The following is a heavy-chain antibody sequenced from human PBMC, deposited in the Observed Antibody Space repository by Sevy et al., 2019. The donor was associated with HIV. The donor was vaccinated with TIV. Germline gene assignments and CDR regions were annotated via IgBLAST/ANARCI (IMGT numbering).Heavy chain of an antibody. CDR3: IKDKVDGDSGYRLFDF. J-gene: IGHJ4*02. D-gene: IGHD5-12*01. V-gene: IGHV3-9*01. CDR2: LSRHIRTI. CDR1: GFTFDDYA. Sequence: GGSLRLSCAASGFTFDDYAMHWVRQAPGKGLEWVSGLSRHIRTIGYADSVKGRFTISRDNARNSLYLQMNSLRAEDTAFYYCIKDKVDGDSGYRLFDFWGQGTLVTVSS.